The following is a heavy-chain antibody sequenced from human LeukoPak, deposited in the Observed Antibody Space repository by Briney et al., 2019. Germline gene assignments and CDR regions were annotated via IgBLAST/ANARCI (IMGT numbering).Heavy chain of an antibody. V-gene: IGHV4-59*01. J-gene: IGHJ4*02. Sequence: KPSETLPLTCTVSGGSISTYYWSWIRQPPGKGLEWIGHIYYSGSTNYNPSLKSRVTIAVDSSKNHFSLKLSSVTAADTAVYYCTRNYDSSGYTTFGYWGRGTLVTVSS. CDR1: GGSISTYY. D-gene: IGHD3-22*01. CDR3: TRNYDSSGYTTFGY. CDR2: IYYSGST.